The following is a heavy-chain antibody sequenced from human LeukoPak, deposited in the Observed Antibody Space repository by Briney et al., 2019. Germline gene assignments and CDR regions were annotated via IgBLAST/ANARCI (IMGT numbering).Heavy chain of an antibody. D-gene: IGHD2-2*01. Sequence: GGSLRLSCAASGFTFSSYAMHWVRQAPGKGLEWVAVISYDGSSKYYADSVKGRFTISRDNSKNTLYLQMNSLRAEDTAVYYCARSYCSSTSCYHNWFDPWGQGTLVTVSS. V-gene: IGHV3-30-3*01. CDR2: ISYDGSSK. CDR1: GFTFSSYA. J-gene: IGHJ5*02. CDR3: ARSYCSSTSCYHNWFDP.